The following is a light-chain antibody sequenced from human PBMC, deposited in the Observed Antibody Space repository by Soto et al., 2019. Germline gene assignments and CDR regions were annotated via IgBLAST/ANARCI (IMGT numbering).Light chain of an antibody. V-gene: IGLV1-47*02. CDR1: SSNIGSNY. CDR2: SNN. CDR3: AAWDDSLSGQWV. Sequence: QSVLTQPPSASGTPGRRVTISCSGSSSNIGSNYVYWYQQLPGTAPKLLIYSNNQRPSGVPDRFSGSKSGTSASLAIRGLRAEDEADYYCAAWDDSLSGQWVFGGGTKLAVL. J-gene: IGLJ3*02.